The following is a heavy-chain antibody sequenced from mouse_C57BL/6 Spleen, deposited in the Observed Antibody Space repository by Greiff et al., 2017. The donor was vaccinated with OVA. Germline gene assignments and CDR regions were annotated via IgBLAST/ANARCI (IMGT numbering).Heavy chain of an antibody. J-gene: IGHJ3*01. D-gene: IGHD2-2*01. Sequence: QVQLQQPGAELVKPGASVKLSCKASGYTFTSYWMQWVKQRPGQGLAWIGEIDPSDSYTNYNQKFKGKATLTVDTSSRTAYMQLSILTSEDSAVYYCAIYYVYDVVAYWGQGTRVTVSA. V-gene: IGHV1-50*01. CDR2: IDPSDSYT. CDR3: AIYYVYDVVAY. CDR1: GYTFTSYW.